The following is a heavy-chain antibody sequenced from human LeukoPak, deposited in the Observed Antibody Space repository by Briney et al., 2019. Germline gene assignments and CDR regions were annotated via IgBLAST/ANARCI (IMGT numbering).Heavy chain of an antibody. D-gene: IGHD3-9*01. Sequence: GASVKVSCKASGYTFTSYGISWVRQAPGQGLEWVGWISAYNGNTNYAQKLQGRVTMTTDTSTSTAYMELRSLRSDDTAVYYCARKGYDILTGYYSPTVWYYGMDVWGHGTTVTVSS. V-gene: IGHV1-18*01. CDR2: ISAYNGNT. CDR3: ARKGYDILTGYYSPTVWYYGMDV. J-gene: IGHJ6*02. CDR1: GYTFTSYG.